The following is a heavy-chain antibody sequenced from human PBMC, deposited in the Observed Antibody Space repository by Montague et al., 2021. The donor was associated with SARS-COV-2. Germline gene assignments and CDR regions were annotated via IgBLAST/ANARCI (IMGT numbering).Heavy chain of an antibody. J-gene: IGHJ4*02. Sequence: PALVKPTQTLTLTRTFSGFSLSTHGVGVAWIRQPPGKALEWLALIYWDDNKHYSPSLKSRLTITKDTSKNQVVLTMTNMDPVDTATYYCAHRDSGRIAAAGFDYWGQGTLVTVPS. CDR1: GFSLSTHGVG. V-gene: IGHV2-5*02. D-gene: IGHD6-13*01. CDR3: AHRDSGRIAAAGFDY. CDR2: IYWDDNK.